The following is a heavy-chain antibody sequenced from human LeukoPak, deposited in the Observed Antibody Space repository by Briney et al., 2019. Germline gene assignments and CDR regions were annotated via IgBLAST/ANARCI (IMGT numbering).Heavy chain of an antibody. CDR1: GGSISSGDYY. J-gene: IGHJ4*02. Sequence: PSQTLSLTCTVSGGSISSGDYYWSWIRQPPGKGLEWIGYIYYSGSTYYNPSLKSRVTISVDTSKNQFSLKLSSVTAADTAVYYCAREFNLVTHYFDYWGQGTLVTVSS. CDR3: AREFNLVTHYFDY. CDR2: IYYSGST. V-gene: IGHV4-30-4*01. D-gene: IGHD4-11*01.